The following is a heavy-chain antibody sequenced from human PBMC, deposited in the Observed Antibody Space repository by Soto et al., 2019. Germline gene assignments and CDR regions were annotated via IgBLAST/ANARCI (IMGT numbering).Heavy chain of an antibody. CDR3: ARDRKWLLNDAFDI. CDR1: GGSISSGGYY. Sequence: QVQLQESGPGLVKPSQTLSLTCTVSGGSISSGGYYWSWIRQHPGKGLEWIGYIYYSGSTYYNPSLKSRVTISVDTSKNQFSLKLSSVTAADTAVYYCARDRKWLLNDAFDIWGQGTMVTVSS. D-gene: IGHD5-12*01. V-gene: IGHV4-31*03. J-gene: IGHJ3*02. CDR2: IYYSGST.